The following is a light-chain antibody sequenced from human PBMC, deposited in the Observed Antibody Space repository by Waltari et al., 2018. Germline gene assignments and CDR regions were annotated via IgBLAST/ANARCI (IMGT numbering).Light chain of an antibody. CDR1: DSILGHNF. Sequence: QSLLTHPPSLPAAPGQTVPISCPRSDSILGHNFVSWYQQVPGSAPKRLIFEDEKRPSGIPARFSGSKSATSATLAITGLQPGDEADFYCGTWDTSLSPHVIFGGGTRLTVL. CDR3: GTWDTSLSPHVI. CDR2: EDE. V-gene: IGLV1-51*02. J-gene: IGLJ2*01.